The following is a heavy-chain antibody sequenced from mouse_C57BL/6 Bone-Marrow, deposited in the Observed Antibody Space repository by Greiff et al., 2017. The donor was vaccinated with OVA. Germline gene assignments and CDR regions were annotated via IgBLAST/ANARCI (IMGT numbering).Heavy chain of an antibody. CDR3: TRESLTGRWFAY. V-gene: IGHV5-4*01. D-gene: IGHD4-1*01. J-gene: IGHJ3*01. CDR1: GFTFSSYA. Sequence: EVHLVESGGGLVKPGGSLKLSCAASGFTFSSYAMSWVRQTPEQRLEWVATISAAGSYTYYPDNVKGRFTFSRDNAKNNLYLQMSHLKSEDTAMYYCTRESLTGRWFAYWGQGTLVTVSA. CDR2: ISAAGSYT.